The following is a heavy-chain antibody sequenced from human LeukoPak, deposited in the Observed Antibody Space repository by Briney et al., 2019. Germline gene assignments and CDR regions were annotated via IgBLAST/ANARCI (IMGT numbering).Heavy chain of an antibody. CDR3: ARSGVPGAMTWFDP. J-gene: IGHJ5*02. V-gene: IGHV5-51*01. CDR2: IYPGDSDT. D-gene: IGHD2-2*01. CDR1: GYSFTDYW. Sequence: GESLKISCQGSGYSFTDYWIGWVRQMPGKGLEWMGIIYPGDSDTRYSPSFQGQVTISADKSINTAYLQWRSLKASDTAMYYCARSGVPGAMTWFDPWGQGTLVTVSS.